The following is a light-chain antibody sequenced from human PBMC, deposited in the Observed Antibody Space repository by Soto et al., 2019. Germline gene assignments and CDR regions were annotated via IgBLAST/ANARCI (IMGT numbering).Light chain of an antibody. J-gene: IGKJ2*01. CDR3: QHYDSSPPYT. Sequence: EIVLTQSPVTLSLSPGERATLSCRASRSFASSYLGWYQQKPGQAPRLLIYAASTRATGIPDRFSGSGSATDFTLTISRLEPEDSEGYYCQHYDSSPPYTFGQGTKLEIK. CDR1: RSFASSY. V-gene: IGKV3-20*01. CDR2: AAS.